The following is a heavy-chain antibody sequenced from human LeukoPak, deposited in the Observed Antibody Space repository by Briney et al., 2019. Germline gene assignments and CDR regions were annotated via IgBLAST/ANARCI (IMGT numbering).Heavy chain of an antibody. CDR3: ASYKDGDFWSGYAGV. D-gene: IGHD3-3*01. CDR2: ISSGSSAI. V-gene: IGHV3-21*01. Sequence: GGSLRLSCEASGFTFTTYSMTWVRQAPGKGLEWVSIISSGSSAIFSADALKGRFTISRDDAKNLLDLDMNSLRAEDTAVYYCASYKDGDFWSGYAGVWGKGTTVTVSS. CDR1: GFTFTTYS. J-gene: IGHJ6*04.